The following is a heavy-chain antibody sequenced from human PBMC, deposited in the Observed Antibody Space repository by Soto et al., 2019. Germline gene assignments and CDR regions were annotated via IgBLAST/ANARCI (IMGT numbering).Heavy chain of an antibody. V-gene: IGHV3-33*01. CDR2: IWYDGSNK. J-gene: IGHJ6*03. CDR3: ARALSELSYDFWSGHDYYYYMDV. D-gene: IGHD3-3*01. CDR1: GFTFSSYG. Sequence: GGSLRLSCAASGFTFSSYGMHWVRQAPGKGLEWVAVIWYDGSNKYYADSVKGRFTISRDNSKNTLYLQMNSLRSEDTAVYYCARALSELSYDFWSGHDYYYYMDVWGKGTTVTVSS.